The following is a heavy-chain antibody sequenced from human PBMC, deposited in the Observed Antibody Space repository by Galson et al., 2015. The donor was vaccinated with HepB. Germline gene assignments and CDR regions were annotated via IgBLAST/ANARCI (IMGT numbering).Heavy chain of an antibody. J-gene: IGHJ6*02. CDR3: ATTFGLVSHTYTMDV. D-gene: IGHD3/OR15-3a*01. CDR1: EFAFGSFS. CDR2: ITSSSSLI. V-gene: IGHV3-21*01. Sequence: SLRIFCAASEFAFGSFSMNWVRQAPGKGLEWVSSITSSSSLIYYADSVKGRFTMSRDNAKNSLFLQMNSLRAEDTAVYYCATTFGLVSHTYTMDVWGHGTTVTVSS.